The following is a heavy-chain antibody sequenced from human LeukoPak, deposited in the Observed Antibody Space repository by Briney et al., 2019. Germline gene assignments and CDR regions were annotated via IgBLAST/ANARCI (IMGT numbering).Heavy chain of an antibody. V-gene: IGHV1-2*02. Sequence: GASVKVSCKASGYTFTGYYMHWVRQAPGQGLEWMGWINPNSGDTNYAQKFQGRVTMTRDTSISTAYMELSRLRSDDTAVYYCARETLDGAVAYDYWGQGTLVTVSS. CDR2: INPNSGDT. D-gene: IGHD6-19*01. J-gene: IGHJ4*02. CDR1: GYTFTGYY. CDR3: ARETLDGAVAYDY.